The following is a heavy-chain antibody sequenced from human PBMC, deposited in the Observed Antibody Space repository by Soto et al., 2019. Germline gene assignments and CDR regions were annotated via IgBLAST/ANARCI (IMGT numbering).Heavy chain of an antibody. Sequence: LQLQESGSGLVQPSQTLSLTCALSGGSVTMSSFSWAWVRQPPGRGLQWIGYISHSGATSSDPALKSRVAISRDRAKTQFSLKLTSVTAADTAVYYCASLDYYGSWLDPWGQGTLVTVSS. CDR3: ASLDYYGSWLDP. V-gene: IGHV4-30-2*01. CDR2: ISHSGAT. D-gene: IGHD1-26*01. CDR1: GGSVTMSSFS. J-gene: IGHJ5*02.